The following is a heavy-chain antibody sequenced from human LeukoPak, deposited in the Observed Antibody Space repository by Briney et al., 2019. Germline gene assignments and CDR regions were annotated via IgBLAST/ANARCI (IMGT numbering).Heavy chain of an antibody. CDR2: INTDGSST. CDR3: ARGYSSSYRIDY. J-gene: IGHJ4*02. Sequence: GGSLKLSCAASGFTFSSYWMHWVRQAPGKGLVWVSRINTDGSSTTYADSVKGRFTISRDNAKNTLYLQMNSLSAEDTAVYYCARGYSSSYRIDYWGQGTLVSVSS. V-gene: IGHV3-74*01. D-gene: IGHD6-6*01. CDR1: GFTFSSYW.